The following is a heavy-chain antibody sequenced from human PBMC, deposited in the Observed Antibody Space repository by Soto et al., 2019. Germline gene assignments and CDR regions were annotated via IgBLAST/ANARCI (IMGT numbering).Heavy chain of an antibody. J-gene: IGHJ3*02. CDR2: ISSSSSTI. CDR3: ARDRYGDYVADI. Sequence: GGSLRLSCAASGFTFSSYSMNWVRQAPGKGQEWVSYISSSSSTIYYAESVKGRFTISRDNAKNSLYLQMNSLRAEYTAVYYCARDRYGDYVADIWGQGTMVTVSS. D-gene: IGHD4-17*01. V-gene: IGHV3-48*01. CDR1: GFTFSSYS.